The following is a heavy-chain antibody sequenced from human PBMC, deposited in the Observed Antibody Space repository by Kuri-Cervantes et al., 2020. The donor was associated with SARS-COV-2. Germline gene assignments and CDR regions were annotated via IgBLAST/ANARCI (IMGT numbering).Heavy chain of an antibody. CDR1: GFTFRNYA. CDR3: TTSSFDY. V-gene: IGHV3-73*01. CDR2: IRSKANSYAT. Sequence: GGSLRLSCAASGFTFRNYAMSWVRQASGKGLEWVGRIRSKANSYATAYAASVKGRLTISRDDSKNTAYLQMNSLKTEDTAVYYCTTSSFDYWGQGTLVTVSS. J-gene: IGHJ4*02.